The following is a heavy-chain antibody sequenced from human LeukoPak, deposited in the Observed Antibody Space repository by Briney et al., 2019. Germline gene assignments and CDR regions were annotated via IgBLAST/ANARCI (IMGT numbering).Heavy chain of an antibody. Sequence: PGGSLRLSCAASGFTFSSYSMNWVRQAPGKGLEWVSYISSSSSTIYYADSVKGRFTISRDNAKNSLYLQMNSLRAEDTAVYYCARREDYYGSGSRKKYYYYGMDVRGQGTTVTVSS. J-gene: IGHJ6*02. CDR2: ISSSSSTI. D-gene: IGHD3-10*01. CDR1: GFTFSSYS. CDR3: ARREDYYGSGSRKKYYYYGMDV. V-gene: IGHV3-48*01.